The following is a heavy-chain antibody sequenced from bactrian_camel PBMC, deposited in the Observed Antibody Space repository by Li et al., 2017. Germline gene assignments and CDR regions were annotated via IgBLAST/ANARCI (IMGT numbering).Heavy chain of an antibody. CDR1: GFTFSSYG. V-gene: IGHV3S1*01. CDR3: ATEECASGAWCHRNY. CDR2: IHTGAGVI. Sequence: HVQLVESGGGLVQPGGSLRLSCAASGFTFSSYGMSWVRQAPGGGLEWLSAIHTGAGVIHTADSVKGRFIISRDNAKNTLYLQLNSLKTEDTAMYYCATEECASGAWCHRNYWGQGTQVTVS. J-gene: IGHJ4*01. D-gene: IGHD1*01.